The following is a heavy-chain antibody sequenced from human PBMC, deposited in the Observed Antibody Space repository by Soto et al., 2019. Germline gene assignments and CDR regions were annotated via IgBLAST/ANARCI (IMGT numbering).Heavy chain of an antibody. CDR1: GYTFTTYD. D-gene: IGHD6-19*01. V-gene: IGHV1-8*01. CDR3: ARALGYSSTSRLDL. CDR2: MNPDTGNT. Sequence: QVQLVQSGAEVEKPGASVKVSCKASGYTFTTYDFNWVRQAPGHGLEWMGWMNPDTGNTGYAEKFQGRVIMTRDTSISTAFMALSGLTAEDTAVYYCARALGYSSTSRLDLWGQGTLVTVSS. J-gene: IGHJ4*02.